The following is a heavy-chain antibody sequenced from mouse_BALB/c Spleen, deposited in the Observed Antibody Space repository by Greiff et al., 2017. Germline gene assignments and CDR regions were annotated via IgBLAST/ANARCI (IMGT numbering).Heavy chain of an antibody. CDR2: IWSGGST. D-gene: IGHD2-2*01. J-gene: IGHJ4*01. CDR3: ARNHGYNYYAMDY. CDR1: GFSLTSSG. Sequence: VKLMESGPGLVQPSQSLSITCTVSGFSLTSSGVHWVRQSPGKGLEWLGVIWSGGSTDYNAAFISRLSISKDNSKSQVFFKMNSLQADDTAIYYCARNHGYNYYAMDYWGQGTSVTVSS. V-gene: IGHV2-4-1*01.